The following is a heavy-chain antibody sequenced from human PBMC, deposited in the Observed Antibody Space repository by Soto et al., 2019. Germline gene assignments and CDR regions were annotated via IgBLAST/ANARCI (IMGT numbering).Heavy chain of an antibody. CDR2: INAGNGNT. V-gene: IGHV1-3*01. J-gene: IGHJ6*02. CDR3: ARGGYYDSSGSRNYHYCGMNV. D-gene: IGHD3-22*01. CDR1: GYTFTRYA. Sequence: ASVKVSCKASGYTFTRYAMHWVRQAPGQRLEWMGWINAGNGNTKYSQKFQGRVTITRDTSASTAYMELSSLRSEDTAVYYCARGGYYDSSGSRNYHYCGMNVWGQGTTVTVSS.